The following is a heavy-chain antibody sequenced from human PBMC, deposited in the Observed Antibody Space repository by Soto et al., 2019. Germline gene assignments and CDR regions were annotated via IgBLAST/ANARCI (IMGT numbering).Heavy chain of an antibody. Sequence: EVQLVESGGGLVQPGRSLRLSCAASGFSFDDYAMHWVRQAPGQGLEWVSGISWNSGSRGYADSVKGRFTISRDNAKNFLYLQMNSLRVEDTALYYCAKGGQMLTEGCGYLVQGTLVTVSS. V-gene: IGHV3-9*01. J-gene: IGHJ4*02. D-gene: IGHD1-26*01. CDR2: ISWNSGSR. CDR3: AKGGQMLTEGCGY. CDR1: GFSFDDYA.